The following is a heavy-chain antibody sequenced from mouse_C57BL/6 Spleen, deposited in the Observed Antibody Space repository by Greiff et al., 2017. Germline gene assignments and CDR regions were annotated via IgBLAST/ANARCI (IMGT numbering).Heavy chain of an antibody. V-gene: IGHV1-74*01. D-gene: IGHD1-1*01. J-gene: IGHJ2*01. CDR1: GYTFTSYW. Sequence: QVQLKESGAELVKPGASVKVSCKASGYTFTSYWMPWVKQRPGQGLEWIGRIHPSDSDTNYNQKFKGKATLTVDKASSTAYMQLSSLTSEDSAVYDCAIGKDSLDGSSFLDYWGQGTTLTVSS. CDR3: AIGKDSLDGSSFLDY. CDR2: IHPSDSDT.